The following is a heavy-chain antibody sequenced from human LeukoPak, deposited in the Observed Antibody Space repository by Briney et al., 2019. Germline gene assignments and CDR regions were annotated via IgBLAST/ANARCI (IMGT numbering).Heavy chain of an antibody. Sequence: PGGCLRLSCAASGFTFSNYDMHWVRQAPGKGLEWVAVISYDGTNKYYADSVKGRFTISRDNSKSTLYLQMNSLRAEDTAVYYCAKENDFVYWGQGTLVTVSS. CDR1: GFTFSNYD. D-gene: IGHD3-3*01. CDR2: ISYDGTNK. CDR3: AKENDFVY. J-gene: IGHJ4*02. V-gene: IGHV3-30*18.